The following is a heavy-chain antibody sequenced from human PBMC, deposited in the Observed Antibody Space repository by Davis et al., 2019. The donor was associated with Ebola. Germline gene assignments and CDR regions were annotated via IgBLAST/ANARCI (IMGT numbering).Heavy chain of an antibody. CDR1: GFTFSSYG. Sequence: GESLKISCAASGFTFSSYGMHWVRQASGKGLEWVGRIRSKANSYATAYAASVKGRFTISRDDSKNTAYLQMNSLKTEDTAMYYCAGATYYYYGMDVWGQGTTVTVSS. J-gene: IGHJ6*02. D-gene: IGHD5-12*01. V-gene: IGHV3-73*01. CDR2: IRSKANSYAT. CDR3: AGATYYYYGMDV.